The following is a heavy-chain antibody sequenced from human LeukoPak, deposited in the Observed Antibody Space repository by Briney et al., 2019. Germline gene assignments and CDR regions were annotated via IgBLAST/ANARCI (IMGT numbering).Heavy chain of an antibody. J-gene: IGHJ3*02. CDR2: ITSTSDTI. CDR1: GFPFSTYS. V-gene: IGHV3-48*01. CDR3: AAYYDSSGYYPTDDAFDI. Sequence: PGGSLRLSCVTSGFPFSTYSMNWVRQAPGKGLEWLSYITSTSDTIYYADSVKGRFTISRDNSKNTLYLQMNSLRAEDTAVYYCAAYYDSSGYYPTDDAFDIWGQGTMVTVSS. D-gene: IGHD3-22*01.